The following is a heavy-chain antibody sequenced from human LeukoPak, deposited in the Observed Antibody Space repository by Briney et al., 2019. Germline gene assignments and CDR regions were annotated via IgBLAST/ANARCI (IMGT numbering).Heavy chain of an antibody. V-gene: IGHV3-23*01. CDR1: GFTFSSYA. CDR2: ISGSGGST. D-gene: IGHD3-22*01. J-gene: IGHJ4*02. CDR3: AKDDYYDTSGYRD. Sequence: PGGSLRLSCAASGFTFSSYAMSWVRQAPGRGLEWVSAISGSGGSTYYADSVKGRFTISRDNSKNTLYLQMNSLRAEDTAVYYCAKDDYYDTSGYRDWGQGTLVTVSS.